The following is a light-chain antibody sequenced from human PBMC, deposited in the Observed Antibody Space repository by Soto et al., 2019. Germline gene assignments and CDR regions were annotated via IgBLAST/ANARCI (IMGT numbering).Light chain of an antibody. CDR2: RNN. CDR1: SSNIGSNY. Sequence: QSVLTQPPSASGTPGQRVTISCSGSSSNIGSNYVYWYQQLPGTAPKLLIYRNNQRPSGVPDRFSGSKSGTSASLAISGLLSEDEADYYCAAWDDSRSGVFGGGTKLTVL. J-gene: IGLJ3*02. CDR3: AAWDDSRSGV. V-gene: IGLV1-47*01.